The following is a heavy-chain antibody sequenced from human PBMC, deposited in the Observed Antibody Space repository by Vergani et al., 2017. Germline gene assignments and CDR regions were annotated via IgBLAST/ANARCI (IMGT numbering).Heavy chain of an antibody. CDR2: ISHSGST. D-gene: IGHD4-11*01. J-gene: IGHJ6*02. CDR1: GGSISSYY. V-gene: IGHV4-59*12. CDR3: ARGKIPLYSNYYYYYGMDV. Sequence: QVQLQESGPGLVKPSETLSLTCTVSGGSISSYYWSWIRQPPGKGLEWIGEISHSGSTNYNPSLKSRVTITVETSKNQFSLKLSSVTAADTAVYYCARGKIPLYSNYYYYYGMDVWGQGTTVTVSS.